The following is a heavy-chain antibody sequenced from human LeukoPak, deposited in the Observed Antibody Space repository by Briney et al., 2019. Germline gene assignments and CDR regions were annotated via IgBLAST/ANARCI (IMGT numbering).Heavy chain of an antibody. V-gene: IGHV3-7*01. J-gene: IGHJ4*02. CDR2: IKEDGSDQ. D-gene: IGHD6-13*01. CDR3: SKSKDSSCHFDS. Sequence: GGSLRLSPAASGFTLSNHWLGLVRQAPGKGLEWVANIKEDGSDQHYVDSVRGRFTVSRDNAANSMYLQMSSLRPDDTALYFCSKSKDSSCHFDSWGQGTLVAVSS. CDR1: GFTLSNHW.